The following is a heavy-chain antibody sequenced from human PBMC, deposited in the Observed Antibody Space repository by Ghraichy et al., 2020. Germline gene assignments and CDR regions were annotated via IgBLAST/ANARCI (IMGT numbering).Heavy chain of an antibody. J-gene: IGHJ4*02. V-gene: IGHV4-31*03. CDR1: GGSISSGGYY. CDR3: AREKGGYNKFDY. Sequence: SETLSLTCTVSGGSISSGGYYWSWIRQHPGKGLEWIGYIYYSGSTYYNPSLKSRVTISVDTSKNQFSLKLSSVTAADTAVYYCAREKGGYNKFDYWGQGTLVTVSS. D-gene: IGHD5-24*01. CDR2: IYYSGST.